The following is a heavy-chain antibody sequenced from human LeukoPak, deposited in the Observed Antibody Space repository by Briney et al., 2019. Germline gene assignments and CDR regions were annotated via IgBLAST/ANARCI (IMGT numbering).Heavy chain of an antibody. CDR1: GFTFSDYY. V-gene: IGHV3-11*01. D-gene: IGHD3-10*01. Sequence: GGSLRPSCAAPGFTFSDYYMSWIRQAPGKGLEWVSYISSSGSTIYYAGSVKGRFTISRDNAKNSLYLQMNSLRAEDTAVYYCASQPKLLWFGVAWTWGQGTLVTVSS. J-gene: IGHJ4*02. CDR3: ASQPKLLWFGVAWT. CDR2: ISSSGSTI.